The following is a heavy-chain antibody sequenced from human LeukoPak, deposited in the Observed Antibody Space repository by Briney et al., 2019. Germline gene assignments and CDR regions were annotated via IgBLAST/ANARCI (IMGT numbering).Heavy chain of an antibody. V-gene: IGHV3-23*01. CDR2: IGGSGGNT. CDR3: AKDGVYGAGSSYYFDY. J-gene: IGHJ4*02. CDR1: GFTFSSYA. D-gene: IGHD3-10*01. Sequence: RPGGSLRLSCAASGFTFSSYALSWLRQAPGKGLEWVSAIGGSGGNTYYADSVKGRFTISRDNSKNTLSLQMNSLGAEDTAVYYCAKDGVYGAGSSYYFDYWGQGTLVTVSS.